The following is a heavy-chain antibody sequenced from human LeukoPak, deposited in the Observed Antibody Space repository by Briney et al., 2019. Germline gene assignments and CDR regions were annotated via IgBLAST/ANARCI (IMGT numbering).Heavy chain of an antibody. CDR1: GDSVSSNSAA. Sequence: SQTLSLTCAISGDSVSSNSAAWNWIRQSPSRGLEWLGRTYYRSKWYNDYAVSVKSRITINPDTSKNQFSLQLNSVTPEDTAVYYCAREEGLLWFGELFPMGKGMDVWGQGTTVTVSS. CDR2: TYYRSKWYN. D-gene: IGHD3-10*01. V-gene: IGHV6-1*01. CDR3: AREEGLLWFGELFPMGKGMDV. J-gene: IGHJ6*02.